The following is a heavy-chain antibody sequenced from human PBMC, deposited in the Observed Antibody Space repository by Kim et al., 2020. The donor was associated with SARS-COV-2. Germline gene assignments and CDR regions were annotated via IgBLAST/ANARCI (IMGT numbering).Heavy chain of an antibody. J-gene: IGHJ6*02. CDR3: ARVGDTAMVYGMDV. Sequence: QKFQGRVTMTRDTSTSTVYMELSSLRSEDTAVYYCARVGDTAMVYGMDVWGQGTTVTVSS. D-gene: IGHD5-18*01. V-gene: IGHV1-46*01.